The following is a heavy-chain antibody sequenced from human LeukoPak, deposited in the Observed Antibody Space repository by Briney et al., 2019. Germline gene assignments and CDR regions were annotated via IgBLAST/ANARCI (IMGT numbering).Heavy chain of an antibody. D-gene: IGHD1-1*01. CDR2: IIPIFGTA. CDR1: GGTFSSYA. V-gene: IGHV1-69*13. Sequence: GASVKVSCKASGGTFSSYAISWVRQAHGQGLEWMGGIIPIFGTANYAQKFQGRVTITADESTSTAYMELSSLRSEDTAVYYCARETGYNWNDEGYFDYWGQGTLVTVSS. J-gene: IGHJ4*02. CDR3: ARETGYNWNDEGYFDY.